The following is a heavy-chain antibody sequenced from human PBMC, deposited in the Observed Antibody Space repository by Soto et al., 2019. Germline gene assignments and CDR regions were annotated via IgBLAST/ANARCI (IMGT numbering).Heavy chain of an antibody. CDR2: IIPIFGTA. Sequence: SVKVSCKASGGTFSSYAISWVRQAPGQGLEWMGGIIPIFGTANYAQKFQGRVTITADESTSTAYMELSSLRSEDTAVYYCARGRYCSSTSCHYYYYYGMDVWGQGTTVTVS. D-gene: IGHD2-2*01. CDR3: ARGRYCSSTSCHYYYYYGMDV. J-gene: IGHJ6*02. CDR1: GGTFSSYA. V-gene: IGHV1-69*13.